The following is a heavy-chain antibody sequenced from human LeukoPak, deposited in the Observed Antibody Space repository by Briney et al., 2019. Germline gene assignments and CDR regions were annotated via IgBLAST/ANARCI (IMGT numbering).Heavy chain of an antibody. CDR3: ARGTYSSGWYDRVY. CDR2: IYYSGST. D-gene: IGHD6-19*01. CDR1: GGSISSYY. V-gene: IGHV4-59*01. Sequence: PSETLSLTCTVSGGSISSYYRSWIRQPPGKGLEWIGYIYYSGSTNYNPSLKSRVTISVDTSKNQFSLKLSSVTAADTAVYYCARGTYSSGWYDRVYWGQGTLVTVSS. J-gene: IGHJ4*02.